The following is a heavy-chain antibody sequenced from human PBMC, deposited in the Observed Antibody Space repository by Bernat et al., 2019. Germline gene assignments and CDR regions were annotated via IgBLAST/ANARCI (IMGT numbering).Heavy chain of an antibody. V-gene: IGHV4-39*01. D-gene: IGHD6-13*01. CDR3: ARTRAGTSDY. CDR2: IYYSGST. CDR1: GGSISSSSYY. J-gene: IGHJ4*02. Sequence: QLQLQESGPGMVKHSETLSLTCTVSGGSISSSSYYWGWIRQPPGKGLEWIGSIYYSGSTYYNPSLKSRVTISVDTSKNQFSLKLSSVTAADTAVYYCARTRAGTSDYWGQGTLVTVSS.